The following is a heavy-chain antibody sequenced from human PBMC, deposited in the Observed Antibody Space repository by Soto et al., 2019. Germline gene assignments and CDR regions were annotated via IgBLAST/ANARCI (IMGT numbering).Heavy chain of an antibody. CDR2: ISPDGGRT. V-gene: IGHV1-46*01. CDR1: GYTFTTYY. CDR3: ATRDPGHY. Sequence: QVQLVQSGAEVKKPGASVKVSCKASGYTFTTYYMHWVRQAPGQGLEWMGIISPDGGRTSYAQKCEGRVTMTRDTSRSTVYMERSSLRSEDTAVYDCATRDPGHYWGQGTLVTVSS. J-gene: IGHJ4*02.